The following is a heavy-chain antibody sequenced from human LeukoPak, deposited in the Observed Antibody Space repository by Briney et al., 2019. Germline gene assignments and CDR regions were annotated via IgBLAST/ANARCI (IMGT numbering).Heavy chain of an antibody. CDR2: IYSGGST. D-gene: IGHD2-2*02. J-gene: IGHJ3*02. CDR1: GFTVSSDY. V-gene: IGHV3-53*01. CDR3: AREGYCSSTSCYTLGDAFDI. Sequence: GGSLRLSCAASGFTVSSDYMSWVRQAPGKGLEWVSVIYSGGSTYYADSVKGRFTISRDDSKNTLYLQMNSLRAEDTAVYYCAREGYCSSTSCYTLGDAFDIWGQGTMVTVSS.